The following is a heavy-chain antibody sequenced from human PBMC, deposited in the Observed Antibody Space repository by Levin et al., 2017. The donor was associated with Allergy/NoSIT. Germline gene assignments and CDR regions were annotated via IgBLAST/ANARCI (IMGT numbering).Heavy chain of an antibody. D-gene: IGHD6-13*01. CDR1: GGSISSSSYY. Sequence: SETLSLTCTVSGGSISSSSYYWGWIRQPPGKGLEWIGSIYYSGSTYYNPPLKSRVTISVDTSKNQFSLKLSSVTAADTAVYYCARDLEPGIAAAWGQGTLVTVSS. CDR2: IYYSGST. J-gene: IGHJ4*02. V-gene: IGHV4-39*07. CDR3: ARDLEPGIAAA.